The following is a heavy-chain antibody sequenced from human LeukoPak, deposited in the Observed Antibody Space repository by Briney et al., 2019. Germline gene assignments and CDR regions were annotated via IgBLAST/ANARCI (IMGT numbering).Heavy chain of an antibody. CDR3: AKQGDSSGPRAFDI. CDR2: IRYDGSNK. V-gene: IGHV3-30*02. Sequence: PGGSLRLSCAASGFTFSSYGMHWVRQAPGKGLEWVAFIRYDGSNKYYADSVKGRFTISRDNSKNTLYLQVNSLRAEDTAVYYCAKQGDSSGPRAFDIWGQGTMVTVSS. J-gene: IGHJ3*02. D-gene: IGHD3-22*01. CDR1: GFTFSSYG.